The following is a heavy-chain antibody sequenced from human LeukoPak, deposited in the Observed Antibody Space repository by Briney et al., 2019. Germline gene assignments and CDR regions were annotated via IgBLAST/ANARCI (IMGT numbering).Heavy chain of an antibody. V-gene: IGHV3-11*01. D-gene: IGHD6-13*01. CDR2: ISSSGSTI. CDR3: AKDDSLLPSSSWYHY. CDR1: GFTFSDYY. J-gene: IGHJ4*02. Sequence: PGGSLRLSCAASGFTFSDYYMSWIRQAPGKGLEWVSYISSSGSTIYYADSVKGRFTISRDNAKNSLYLQMNSLRAEDTALYYCAKDDSLLPSSSWYHYWGQGTLVTVSS.